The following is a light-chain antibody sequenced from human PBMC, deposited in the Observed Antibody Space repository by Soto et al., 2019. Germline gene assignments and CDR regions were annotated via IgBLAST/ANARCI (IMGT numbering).Light chain of an antibody. CDR1: SSNIGAGYD. CDR3: QSYDSSLHVV. V-gene: IGLV1-40*01. CDR2: GNS. J-gene: IGLJ2*01. Sequence: QLVLTQPPSVSGAPGQRVTISCTGSSSNIGAGYDVHWYQQLPGTAPKLLIYGNSNQPSGVPDRFSGSKSGISASLAITGLQAEDEADYYCQSYDSSLHVVFGGGTKVTVL.